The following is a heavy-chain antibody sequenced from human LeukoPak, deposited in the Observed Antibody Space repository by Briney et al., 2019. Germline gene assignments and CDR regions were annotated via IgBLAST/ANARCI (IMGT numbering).Heavy chain of an antibody. J-gene: IGHJ1*01. CDR2: MRPNSGET. D-gene: IGHD2-15*01. Sequence: ASVKVSCKASGYTFTNFEINWVRQVAGQRLEWMGWMRPNSGETVNVQKFQGRVTMTRDISTSTAYMELTGLRSDDTAVYFCARGYCSGGGCYTAEYLPHWGQGTLVTVSS. V-gene: IGHV1-8*02. CDR3: ARGYCSGGGCYTAEYLPH. CDR1: GYTFTNFE.